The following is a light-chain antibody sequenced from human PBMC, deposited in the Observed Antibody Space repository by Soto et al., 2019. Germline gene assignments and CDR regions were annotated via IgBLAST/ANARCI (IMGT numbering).Light chain of an antibody. Sequence: IVLTQSPGTLSLSPGERVSLSCRASQSIAWNTLAWFQQKPGQAPRLLIYQTSARAAGIPDRFSGSGSGTDFTLAIIRLEHEDFAVFYSHHYGSTPYIFGQGTKLDLK. J-gene: IGKJ2*01. V-gene: IGKV3-20*01. CDR1: QSIAWNT. CDR3: HHYGSTPYI. CDR2: QTS.